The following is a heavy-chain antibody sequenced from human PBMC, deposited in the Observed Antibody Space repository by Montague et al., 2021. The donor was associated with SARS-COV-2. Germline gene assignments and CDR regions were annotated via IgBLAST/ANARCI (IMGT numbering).Heavy chain of an antibody. J-gene: IGHJ4*02. Sequence: CAISGDSVSINSVAWSGIRHSLPRGLEWLGRTYYRSKWYSDYAPSLRGRLTVNPDASKNEFSLELNYVTPENTAVYYCVRYSGWFYFDFWGQGTLVTVSS. CDR1: GDSVSINSVA. CDR3: VRYSGWFYFDF. V-gene: IGHV6-1*01. CDR2: TYYRSKWYS. D-gene: IGHD6-19*01.